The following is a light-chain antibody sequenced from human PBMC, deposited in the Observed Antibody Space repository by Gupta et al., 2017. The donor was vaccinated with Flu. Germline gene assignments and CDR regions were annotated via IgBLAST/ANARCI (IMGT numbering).Light chain of an antibody. V-gene: IGLV8-61*01. Sequence: FSVSPGGTVTLTCGLSSGSVSSGYYPSWYQQTPGQAPRTLIYNTNTRSSGVPDRFSGSILGNKAALTITGAQADDESDYYCVLYMSSAIQVFGGGTKLTVL. J-gene: IGLJ2*01. CDR3: VLYMSSAIQV. CDR2: NTN. CDR1: SGSVSSGYY.